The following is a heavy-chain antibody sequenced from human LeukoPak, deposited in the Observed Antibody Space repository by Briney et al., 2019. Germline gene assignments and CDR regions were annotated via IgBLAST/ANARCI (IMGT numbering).Heavy chain of an antibody. Sequence: PGGSLRLSCAASGFTFSSYAMSWVRQAPGKGREWVSAITASGGSTYYADSVKGRFTISRDNSKNTLYLQMNSLRAEDTAVYYCAKDLSAFDHWGQGTLVTVSS. CDR3: AKDLSAFDH. V-gene: IGHV3-23*01. CDR2: ITASGGST. CDR1: GFTFSSYA. J-gene: IGHJ4*02.